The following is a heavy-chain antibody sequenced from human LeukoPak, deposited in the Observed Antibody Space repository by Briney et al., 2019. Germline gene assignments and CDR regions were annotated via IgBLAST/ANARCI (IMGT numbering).Heavy chain of an antibody. D-gene: IGHD4-11*01. V-gene: IGHV1-46*01. Sequence: ASVKVSCKASGYTFINYYIHWVRQAPGQGLEWMGIINPSAGSTTYAQNFQGRVTMTRDTSTNTVYMELSSLRSKDTAVYYCARQRDSNWFDPWGQGTLVTVSS. CDR3: ARQRDSNWFDP. CDR1: GYTFINYY. J-gene: IGHJ5*02. CDR2: INPSAGST.